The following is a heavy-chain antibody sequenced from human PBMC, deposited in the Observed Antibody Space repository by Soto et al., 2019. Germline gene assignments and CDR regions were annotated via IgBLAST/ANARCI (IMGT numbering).Heavy chain of an antibody. D-gene: IGHD6-6*01. Sequence: QVQLVQSGAEVKKPGASVKVSCKASGYTFTSYGISWVRQAPGQGLEWMGWISAYNGNTNYAQKLQGRVTMTTDTSTSTAYMELRSLRSDDTAVYYCATAYSSSRRWTSGWFDPWGQGTLVTVSS. CDR3: ATAYSSSRRWTSGWFDP. V-gene: IGHV1-18*01. CDR1: GYTFTSYG. J-gene: IGHJ5*02. CDR2: ISAYNGNT.